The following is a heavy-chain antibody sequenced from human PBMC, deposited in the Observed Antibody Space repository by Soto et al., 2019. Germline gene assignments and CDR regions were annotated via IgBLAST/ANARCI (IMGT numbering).Heavy chain of an antibody. CDR3: ARGGYDFWSGYGPMDV. D-gene: IGHD3-3*01. CDR1: GGSISSYY. CDR2: IYYSGST. J-gene: IGHJ6*02. Sequence: SETLSLTCPVSGGSISSYYWSWIRQPPGKGLEWIGYIYYSGSTNYNPSLKSRVTISVDTSKNQFSLKLSSVTAADTAVYYCARGGYDFWSGYGPMDVWGQGTTVTVS. V-gene: IGHV4-59*01.